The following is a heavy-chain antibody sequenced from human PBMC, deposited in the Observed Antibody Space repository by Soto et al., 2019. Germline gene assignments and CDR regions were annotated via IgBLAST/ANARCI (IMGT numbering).Heavy chain of an antibody. CDR1: GLTVSGKKY. CDR3: ASGHEREHAYDV. J-gene: IGHJ3*01. CDR2: LYDVDGS. D-gene: IGHD1-1*01. V-gene: IGHV3-53*01. Sequence: DVQLVESGGGLIQPGESLRLSCAAFGLTVSGKKYVAWVRQAPGKGLEWVSALYDVDGSFYADSVKGRFTTSSDSSKTTVDLQMNGLRPDDTAVYYCASGHEREHAYDVWGQGTTVTVAS.